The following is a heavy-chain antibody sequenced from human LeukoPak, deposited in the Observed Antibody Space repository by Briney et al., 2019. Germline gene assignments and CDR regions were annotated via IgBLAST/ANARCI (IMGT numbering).Heavy chain of an antibody. J-gene: IGHJ6*03. Sequence: GGSLRLSCAASGFTFSSYAMHWVRQAPGKGLEWVAVISYDGSNKYYADSVKGRFTISRDNSKNTLYLQMNSLRAEDTAVYYCANQKTTVTNYYYYYYIDVWGKGTTVTVSS. D-gene: IGHD4-17*01. V-gene: IGHV3-30*04. CDR1: GFTFSSYA. CDR2: ISYDGSNK. CDR3: ANQKTTVTNYYYYYYIDV.